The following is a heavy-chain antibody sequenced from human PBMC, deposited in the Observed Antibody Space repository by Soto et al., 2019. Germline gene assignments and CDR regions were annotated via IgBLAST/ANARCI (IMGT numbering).Heavy chain of an antibody. V-gene: IGHV4-59*01. Sequence: PSETLSLTCTVSGGSISSYYWSWIRQPPGKGLEWIGYIYYSGSTNYNPSLKSRVTTSVDTSKNQFSLKLSSVTAADTAVYYCARDVGSTYYYDSSGFDPWGQGTLVTVSS. J-gene: IGHJ5*02. CDR1: GGSISSYY. D-gene: IGHD3-22*01. CDR2: IYYSGST. CDR3: ARDVGSTYYYDSSGFDP.